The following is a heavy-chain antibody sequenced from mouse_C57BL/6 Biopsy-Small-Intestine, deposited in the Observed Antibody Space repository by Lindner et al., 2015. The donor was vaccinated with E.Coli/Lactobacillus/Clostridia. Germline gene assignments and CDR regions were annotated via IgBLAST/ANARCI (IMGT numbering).Heavy chain of an antibody. V-gene: IGHV1-80*01. J-gene: IGHJ1*03. Sequence: VQLQESGAELVKPGASVKISCKASGYAFSSYWMNWVKQRPGKGLEWIGQIYPGDGDTNYNGKFKGKATLTADKSSSTAYMQLSSLTSEDSAVYFCARDTTVEDFDVWGTGTTVTVSS. CDR3: ARDTTVEDFDV. CDR1: GYAFSSYW. CDR2: IYPGDGDT. D-gene: IGHD1-1*01.